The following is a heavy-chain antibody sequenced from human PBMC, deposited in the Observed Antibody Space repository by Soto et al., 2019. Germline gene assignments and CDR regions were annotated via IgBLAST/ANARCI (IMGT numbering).Heavy chain of an antibody. CDR2: KKQDGSEE. D-gene: IGHD5-18*01. Sequence: PGGSLRLSCAASGFSISRYWMSWVRQAPGKGLEWVADKKQDGSEEYYVDSVKGRFTVSRDNAKNSVYLQLTSLRVEDTAPYYCARGGFSYGTGIEHCGQGALVTFSS. V-gene: IGHV3-7*01. CDR1: GFSISRYW. J-gene: IGHJ5*02. CDR3: ARGGFSYGTGIEH.